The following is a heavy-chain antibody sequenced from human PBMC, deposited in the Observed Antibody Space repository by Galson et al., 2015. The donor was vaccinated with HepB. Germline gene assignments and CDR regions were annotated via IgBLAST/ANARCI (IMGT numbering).Heavy chain of an antibody. D-gene: IGHD3-10*01. CDR3: ARATMVRGAYAFDI. Sequence: SLRLSCAASGFTFSSYSMNWVRQAPGKGLEWVSSISSSSSYIYYADSVKGRFTISRDNAKNSLYLQMNSLRAEDTAVYYCARATMVRGAYAFDIWGQGTMVTVSS. CDR2: ISSSSSYI. V-gene: IGHV3-21*01. CDR1: GFTFSSYS. J-gene: IGHJ3*02.